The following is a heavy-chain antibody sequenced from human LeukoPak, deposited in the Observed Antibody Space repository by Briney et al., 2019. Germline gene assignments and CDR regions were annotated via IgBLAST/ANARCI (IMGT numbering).Heavy chain of an antibody. V-gene: IGHV1-24*01. CDR3: ATDLIVGPTTDLDY. Sequence: ASVKVSCKVSGYTLTELSIHWVRQAPGKGLEWMGGFDPKDGGTIYAQNFQGRVTLTEDTSTDTAYMELSSLRSEDTAGYYCATDLIVGPTTDLDYWGQGTLVTVSS. J-gene: IGHJ4*02. CDR1: GYTLTELS. CDR2: FDPKDGGT. D-gene: IGHD1-26*01.